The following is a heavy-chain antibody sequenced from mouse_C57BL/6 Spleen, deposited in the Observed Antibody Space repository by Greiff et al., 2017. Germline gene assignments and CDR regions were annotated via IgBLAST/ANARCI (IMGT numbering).Heavy chain of an antibody. V-gene: IGHV1-72*01. CDR3: ARSSWGFDY. CDR1: GYTFTSYW. CDR2: IDTNSGGT. Sequence: QVQLQQSGAELVKPGASVKLSCKASGYTFTSYWMHWVKQRPGRGLEWIGRIDTNSGGTKYNEKFKSKATLTVDKPSSTAYMQLSSLTSEDAAVYYCARSSWGFDYWGQGTTLTVSS. J-gene: IGHJ2*01. D-gene: IGHD4-1*01.